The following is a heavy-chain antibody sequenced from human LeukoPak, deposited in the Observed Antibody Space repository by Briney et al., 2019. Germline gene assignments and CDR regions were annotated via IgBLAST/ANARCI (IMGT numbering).Heavy chain of an antibody. J-gene: IGHJ4*02. CDR2: ISGSGGGT. CDR3: AKEGEGYSSGWFVDY. Sequence: GGSLRLSCAASGFTFSSCAMSWVRQAPGKGLEWVSAISGSGGGTYYADSVKGRFTISRDNSKNTLSLQMNSLRAEDTAVYYCAKEGEGYSSGWFVDYWGQGTLVTVSS. D-gene: IGHD6-19*01. V-gene: IGHV3-23*01. CDR1: GFTFSSCA.